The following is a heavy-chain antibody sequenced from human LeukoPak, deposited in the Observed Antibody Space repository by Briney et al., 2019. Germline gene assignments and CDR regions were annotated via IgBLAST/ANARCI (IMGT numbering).Heavy chain of an antibody. V-gene: IGHV4-38-2*02. D-gene: IGHD3-10*01. CDR3: ARGSLSRRGYYYYMDV. Sequence: SETLSLTCTVSGYSISSGYYWGWIRQPPGKGLEWIGSIYHSGSTYYNPSLKSRVTISVDTSKNQFSLRLRSVTAADTAVYYCARGSLSRRGYYYYMDVWGKGTTVTVSS. CDR2: IYHSGST. J-gene: IGHJ6*03. CDR1: GYSISSGYY.